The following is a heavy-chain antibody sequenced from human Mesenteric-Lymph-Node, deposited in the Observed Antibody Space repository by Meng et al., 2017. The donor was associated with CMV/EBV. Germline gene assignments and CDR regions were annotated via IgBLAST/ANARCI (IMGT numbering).Heavy chain of an antibody. CDR2: ISAYNGDT. V-gene: IGHV1-18*01. CDR1: GYSFITYG. CDR3: ARGNRYYYYGMDV. J-gene: IGHJ6*02. Sequence: ASVKVSCKASGYSFITYGITWVRQAPGQGLEWMGWISAYNGDTDYAQKFQGRVTMTTDASTSTAYMEVRSLRSDDTAVYYCARGNRYYYYGMDVWGQGTTVTVSS. D-gene: IGHD1/OR15-1a*01.